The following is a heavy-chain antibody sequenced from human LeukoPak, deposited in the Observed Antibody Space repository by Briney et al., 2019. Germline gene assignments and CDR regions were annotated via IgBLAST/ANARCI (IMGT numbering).Heavy chain of an antibody. CDR2: MNVNIGNT. D-gene: IGHD3-3*01. CDR1: GYTFTSYG. CDR3: ARGQSGTPLFTEYFRH. J-gene: IGHJ1*01. V-gene: IGHV1-8*01. Sequence: EASVKVSCKASGYTFTSYGINWVRQATGQGLEWMGWMNVNIGNTGYAQKFQGRVTMTRNPYISTAYMELSSLRSEDTAVSYCARGQSGTPLFTEYFRHWGQGTLVTVSS.